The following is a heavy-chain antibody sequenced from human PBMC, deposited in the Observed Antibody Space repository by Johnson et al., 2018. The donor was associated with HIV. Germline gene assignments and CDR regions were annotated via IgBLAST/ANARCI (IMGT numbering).Heavy chain of an antibody. J-gene: IGHJ3*02. D-gene: IGHD2-8*02. V-gene: IGHV3-11*01. CDR1: GFTFSDYD. CDR3: ARGGDIVLLVYAMGHDAFDI. CDR2: ISYDGSSK. Sequence: QMQLVESGGGLVKPGGSLRLSCAASGFTFSDYDMSWIRQAPGKGLEWVAVISYDGSSKYYADSVKGRFTIYSDNAKNSLYLQMNSLRAAETALYYCARGGDIVLLVYAMGHDAFDIWGQGTMVTVSS.